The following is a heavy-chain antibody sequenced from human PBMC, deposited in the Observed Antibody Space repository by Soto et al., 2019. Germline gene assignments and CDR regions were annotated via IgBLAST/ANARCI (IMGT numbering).Heavy chain of an antibody. CDR1: GYTFTSYY. D-gene: IGHD4-17*01. V-gene: IGHV1-46*01. CDR3: ARAQIYGDYGNDAFDI. Sequence: ASVKVSCKASGYTFTSYYMHWVRQAPGQGLEWMGIINPSGGSTSYAQKFQGRVTVTRDTSTSTVYMELSSLRSEDTAVYYCARAQIYGDYGNDAFDIWGQGTMVTVSS. J-gene: IGHJ3*02. CDR2: INPSGGST.